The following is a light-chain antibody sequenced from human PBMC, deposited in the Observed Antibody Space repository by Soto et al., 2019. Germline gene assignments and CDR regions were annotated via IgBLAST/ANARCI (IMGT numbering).Light chain of an antibody. V-gene: IGKV1-5*03. CDR1: QSISIW. J-gene: IGKJ1*01. CDR2: KAS. Sequence: DIQMTQSPSTLSASVGDRVTITCRASQSISIWLAWYQQKPGKAPKLLIYKASTLESGVPSKFSGSGSGTEFTLTISSRQPDDFAAYYCHQYKSYWAWTFGQGTKVEIK. CDR3: HQYKSYWAWT.